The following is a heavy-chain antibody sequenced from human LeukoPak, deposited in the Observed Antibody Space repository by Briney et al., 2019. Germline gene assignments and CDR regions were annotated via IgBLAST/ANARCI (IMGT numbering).Heavy chain of an antibody. CDR2: INHSGST. J-gene: IGHJ4*02. CDR1: GGSFSGYY. D-gene: IGHD2-15*01. V-gene: IGHV4-34*01. Sequence: PSETLSLTCAVYGGSFSGYYWSWIRQPPGKGLEWIGEINHSGSTNSNPSLKSRVTISVDTSKNQFSLKLSSVTAADTAVYYCAKRPGIGRYDYWGQGTLVTVSS. CDR3: AKRPGIGRYDY.